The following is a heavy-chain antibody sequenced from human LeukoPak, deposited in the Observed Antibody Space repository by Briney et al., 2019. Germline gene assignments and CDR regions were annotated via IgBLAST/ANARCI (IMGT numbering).Heavy chain of an antibody. V-gene: IGHV4-4*07. J-gene: IGHJ4*02. Sequence: PSETLSLTCTVSGGSISSYYWSWIRQPAGEGLEWIGRIYTSGSTNYNPSLKSRVTMSVDRSKNQFSLKLSSVTAADTAVYYCASYDFWSGYLEYWGQGTLVTVSS. CDR1: GGSISSYY. CDR2: IYTSGST. D-gene: IGHD3-3*01. CDR3: ASYDFWSGYLEY.